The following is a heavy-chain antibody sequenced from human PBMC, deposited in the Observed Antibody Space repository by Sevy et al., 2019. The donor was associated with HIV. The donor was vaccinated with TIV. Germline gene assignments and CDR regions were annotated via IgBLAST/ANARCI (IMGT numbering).Heavy chain of an antibody. J-gene: IGHJ4*02. Sequence: GGSLTLSCAASGFTFSDHYMEWVRQAPGKGLEWVGRIRNKADSYTTEYAASVKGRFTISRDESKNSLYLLMNSLKTEDTAVYYCATHAGIAAAGRVFDYWGQGTLVTVSS. D-gene: IGHD6-13*01. CDR3: ATHAGIAAAGRVFDY. CDR2: IRNKADSYTT. CDR1: GFTFSDHY. V-gene: IGHV3-72*01.